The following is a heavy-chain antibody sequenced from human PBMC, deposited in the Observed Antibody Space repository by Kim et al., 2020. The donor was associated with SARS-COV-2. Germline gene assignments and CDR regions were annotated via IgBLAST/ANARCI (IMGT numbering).Heavy chain of an antibody. J-gene: IGHJ1*01. CDR2: IYYSGST. Sequence: SETLSLTCTVSGGSISSGGYYWSWIRQHPGKGLEWIGYIYYSGSTYYNPSLKSRVTISVDTSKNQFSLKLSSVTAADTAVYYCAGGDGSGSTPLAEYFQHWGQGTLVTVSS. D-gene: IGHD3-10*01. CDR3: AGGDGSGSTPLAEYFQH. CDR1: GGSISSGGYY. V-gene: IGHV4-31*03.